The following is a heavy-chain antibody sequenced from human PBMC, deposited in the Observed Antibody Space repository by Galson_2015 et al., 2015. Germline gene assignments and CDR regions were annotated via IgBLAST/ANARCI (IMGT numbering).Heavy chain of an antibody. CDR3: TTTAEPYFYYGMDV. V-gene: IGHV3-49*03. Sequence: SLRLSCAASGFTFGDYLMSWFRQAPGKGLEWVGFIRSKTYGGTTQYAASVKGRFTISRDDSKNFAYLQMNSLKTEDTGVYYCTTTAEPYFYYGMDVWGQGTTVTVS. CDR1: GFTFGDYL. J-gene: IGHJ6*02. D-gene: IGHD1-26*01. CDR2: IRSKTYGGTT.